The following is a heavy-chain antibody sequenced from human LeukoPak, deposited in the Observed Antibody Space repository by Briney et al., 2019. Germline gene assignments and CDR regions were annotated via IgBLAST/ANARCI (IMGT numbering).Heavy chain of an antibody. D-gene: IGHD5-18*01. V-gene: IGHV3-21*01. J-gene: IGHJ4*02. CDR3: AREGDTAMDTGIDY. CDR1: GFTFSSYS. Sequence: PGGSLRLSCAASGFTFSSYSMNWVRQAPGKGLEWVSSISSSSSYIYYADSVKGRFTISRDNAKNSLYLQMNSLRAEDTAVYYCAREGDTAMDTGIDYWGQGTLVTVSS. CDR2: ISSSSSYI.